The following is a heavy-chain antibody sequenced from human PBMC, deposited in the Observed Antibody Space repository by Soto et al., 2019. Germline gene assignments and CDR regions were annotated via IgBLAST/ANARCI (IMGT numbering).Heavy chain of an antibody. D-gene: IGHD2-2*02. CDR3: AKDPLYGWFDP. Sequence: QVQLQESGPGLVRPSQTLSLTCSVSGGSISGGGYYRSWIRQHPGKGLEWIGFITDSGSTYCSPSLKSRVTISVDTSRNQFSLNLNSVTAADTAVYYCAKDPLYGWFDPWGQGTLVTVSS. V-gene: IGHV4-31*03. CDR1: GGSISGGGYY. CDR2: ITDSGST. J-gene: IGHJ5*02.